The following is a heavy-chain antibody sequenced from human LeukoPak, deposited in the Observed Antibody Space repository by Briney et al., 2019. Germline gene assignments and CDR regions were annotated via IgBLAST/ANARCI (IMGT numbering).Heavy chain of an antibody. CDR1: GFTFSSYA. CDR2: ISYDGSNK. CDR3: ARGPYCTSPNCYNPAGY. Sequence: GGSLRLSCAVSGFTFSSYAMQWVRQAPGKGLDWVAVISYDGSNKYYADSVKGRFTISRDNSKNTLYLQMDSLRAEDTAVYSSARGPYCTSPNCYNPAGYWGQGTLVTVSS. J-gene: IGHJ4*02. D-gene: IGHD2-2*02. V-gene: IGHV3-30-3*01.